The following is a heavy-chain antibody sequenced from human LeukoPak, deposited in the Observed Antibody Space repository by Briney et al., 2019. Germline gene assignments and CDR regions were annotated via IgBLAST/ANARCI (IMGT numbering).Heavy chain of an antibody. V-gene: IGHV1-18*04. CDR1: GYTFTSYY. J-gene: IGHJ4*02. Sequence: GASVKVSCKASGYTFTSYYMHWVRQAPGQGLEWMGWISAYNGNRNYAQNLQGRVTMTTDTATSTVYMELRSLRSDDTAVYYCARWLTSSGWPPPLGYWGQGTQVTVSS. D-gene: IGHD6-19*01. CDR3: ARWLTSSGWPPPLGY. CDR2: ISAYNGNR.